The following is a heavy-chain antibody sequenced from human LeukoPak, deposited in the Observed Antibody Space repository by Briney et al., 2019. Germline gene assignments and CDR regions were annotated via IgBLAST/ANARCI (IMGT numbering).Heavy chain of an antibody. V-gene: IGHV3-43*01. CDR2: ISWDGGST. CDR1: GFTFDDYT. Sequence: PGGPLRLSCAASGFTFDDYTMHWVRQAPGKGLEWVSLISWDGGSTYYADSVKGRFTISRDNSKNSLYLQMNSLRTEDTALYYCAKDIGYDSSGYSVPDYWGQGTLVTVSS. J-gene: IGHJ4*02. CDR3: AKDIGYDSSGYSVPDY. D-gene: IGHD3-22*01.